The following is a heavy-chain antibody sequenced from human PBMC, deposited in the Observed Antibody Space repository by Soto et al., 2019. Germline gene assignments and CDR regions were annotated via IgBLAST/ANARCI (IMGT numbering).Heavy chain of an antibody. D-gene: IGHD3-3*01. CDR2: IIPIFGTA. CDR3: ARLYHDFWSGYYFYNWFDP. J-gene: IGHJ5*02. Sequence: SVKVSCKASGGTFSSYAISWVRQAPGQGLEWMGGIIPIFGTANYAQKFQGRVTITADESTSTAYMELSSLRSEDTAVYYCARLYHDFWSGYYFYNWFDPWGQGTLVTVSS. CDR1: GGTFSSYA. V-gene: IGHV1-69*13.